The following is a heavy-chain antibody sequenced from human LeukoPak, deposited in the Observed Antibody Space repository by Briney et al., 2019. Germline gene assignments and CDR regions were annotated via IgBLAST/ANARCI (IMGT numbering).Heavy chain of an antibody. D-gene: IGHD2-2*01. Sequence: PGGSLRLSCAASGFTFSSYAMHWVRQAPGKGLEYVSAISSNGGSTYYANSVKGRFTISRDNSKNTLYLNSLRAEDTAVYYCAKGGGGYCSSTFCSYAEYFQHWGQGTLVTVSS. CDR1: GFTFSSYA. CDR2: ISSNGGST. V-gene: IGHV3-64*01. CDR3: AKGGGGYCSSTFCSYAEYFQH. J-gene: IGHJ1*01.